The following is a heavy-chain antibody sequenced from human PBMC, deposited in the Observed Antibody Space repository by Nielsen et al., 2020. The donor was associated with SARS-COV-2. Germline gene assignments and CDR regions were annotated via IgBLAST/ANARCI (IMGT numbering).Heavy chain of an antibody. V-gene: IGHV3-30*15. CDR2: ISYDGNKK. J-gene: IGHJ4*02. CDR1: GFTFSSYS. CDR3: ARDTGTQYSDFWSDYYGDY. D-gene: IGHD3-3*01. Sequence: GESLKISCAASGFTFSSYSMHWVRQAPGKGLEWVAIISYDGNKKYYGDSVRGRFTISRDNSKNTLYLEMSRLRGEDTAVYYCARDTGTQYSDFWSDYYGDYWGQGTQVTVSS.